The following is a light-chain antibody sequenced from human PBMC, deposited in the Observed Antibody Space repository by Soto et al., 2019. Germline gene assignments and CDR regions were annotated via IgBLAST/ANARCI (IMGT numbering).Light chain of an antibody. CDR2: EVS. Sequence: QSALTQPPSASGSPGQSVTISCTGTSSDVGGYNYVSWYQQHPGKAPKLMIYEVSKRPSGVPDRFSGSKSGNTASLTVSGLQAEDEAYYSCSSYAGSNIVFGTGTKLTVL. CDR1: SSDVGGYNY. J-gene: IGLJ1*01. CDR3: SSYAGSNIV. V-gene: IGLV2-8*01.